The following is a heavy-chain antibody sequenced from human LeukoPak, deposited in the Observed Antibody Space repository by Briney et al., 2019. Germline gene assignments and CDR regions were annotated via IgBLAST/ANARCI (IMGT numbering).Heavy chain of an antibody. CDR1: GFTFTNNA. D-gene: IGHD2-2*01. CDR3: AAGGSSADFDY. Sequence: GGSLRLSCAASGFTFTNNALSWFRQAPGKGLEWVSYISSSGSTIYYADSVKGRFTISRDNAKNSLYLQMNSLRAEDTAVYYCAAGGSSADFDYWGQGTLVTVSS. CDR2: ISSSGSTI. V-gene: IGHV3-11*01. J-gene: IGHJ4*02.